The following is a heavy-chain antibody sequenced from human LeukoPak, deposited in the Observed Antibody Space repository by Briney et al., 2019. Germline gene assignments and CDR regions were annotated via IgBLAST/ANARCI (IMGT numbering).Heavy chain of an antibody. V-gene: IGHV3-30-3*01. J-gene: IGHJ4*02. Sequence: PGGSLRLSCAASGFTFSSYAMHWVRQAPGKGLEWVAVISYDGSNKYYADSVKGRFTISRDNSKNTLYLQMNSLRAEDTAVYYCARDPAWDYDFWSGLPSDWGQGTLVTVSS. D-gene: IGHD3-3*01. CDR2: ISYDGSNK. CDR1: GFTFSSYA. CDR3: ARDPAWDYDFWSGLPSD.